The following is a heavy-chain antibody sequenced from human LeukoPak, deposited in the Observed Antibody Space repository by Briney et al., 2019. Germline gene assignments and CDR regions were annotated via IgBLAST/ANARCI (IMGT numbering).Heavy chain of an antibody. Sequence: SETLSLTCTVSGGSISSYYWGWIRQPAGKGLEWIGRIYTSGSTNYNPSLKSRVTMSVDTSKNQFSLKLSSVTAADTAVYYCARSAIFGIGYYYMDVWGKGTTVTVSS. J-gene: IGHJ6*03. CDR2: IYTSGST. V-gene: IGHV4-4*07. CDR3: ARSAIFGIGYYYMDV. D-gene: IGHD3-3*01. CDR1: GGSISSYY.